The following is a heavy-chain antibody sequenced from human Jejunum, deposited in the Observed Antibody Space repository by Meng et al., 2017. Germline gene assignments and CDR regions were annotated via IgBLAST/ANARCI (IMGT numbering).Heavy chain of an antibody. V-gene: IGHV4-4*02. CDR3: AKNGYCSGGRCSSGTSFDP. CDR2: ISDGGST. J-gene: IGHJ5*02. D-gene: IGHD2-15*01. CDR1: CGSISNNRD. Sequence: VQRCGAGPRVVKPSGTLSRTCAVSCGSISNNRDWCWVRQPPGKGLEWIGEISDGGSTSYNPSLKNRVTISIDKSKSQFSLKLSSVTAADTAVYFCAKNGYCSGGRCSSGTSFDPWGQGTLVTVSS.